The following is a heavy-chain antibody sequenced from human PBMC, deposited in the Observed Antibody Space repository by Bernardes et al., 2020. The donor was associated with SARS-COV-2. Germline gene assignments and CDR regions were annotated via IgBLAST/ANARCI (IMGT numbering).Heavy chain of an antibody. D-gene: IGHD6-19*01. CDR3: VKADYKFFWPSSGWGGHFFDN. CDR1: CFTLSSYS. J-gene: IGHJ4*02. CDR2: ISSDGDNK. Sequence: GGSRRLSSSASCFTLSSYSMHWVLPSPGKGLEYVSGISSDGDNKQYADSVEDRFTISRDNSKDTLYLQLTSLRLEDTAVYYCVKADYKFFWPSSGWGGHFFDNWGQGSLLTVSS. V-gene: IGHV3-64D*06.